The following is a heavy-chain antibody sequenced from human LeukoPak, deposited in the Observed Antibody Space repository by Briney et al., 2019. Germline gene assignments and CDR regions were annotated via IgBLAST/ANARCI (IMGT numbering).Heavy chain of an antibody. J-gene: IGHJ4*02. V-gene: IGHV1-69*05. D-gene: IGHD3-9*01. CDR3: ARGRPLRYFDWLLGGLDY. Sequence: GASVKVSCKASGGTFSSYAISWVRQAPGQGLEWMGGIIPIFGTANYAQNFQGRVTITTDESTSTAYMELSSLRSEDTAVYYCARGRPLRYFDWLLGGLDYWGQGTLVTVSS. CDR1: GGTFSSYA. CDR2: IIPIFGTA.